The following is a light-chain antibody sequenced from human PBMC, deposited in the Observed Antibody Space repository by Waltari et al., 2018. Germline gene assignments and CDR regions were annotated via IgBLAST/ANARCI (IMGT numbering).Light chain of an antibody. CDR2: ENT. CDR3: SSYTSSSLYV. V-gene: IGLV1-51*02. Sequence: QSVLTQPPSVSAAPGQRVTISCPGGGPNIGNNYVTGYRQFPGTAPKLLIYENTERPSGIPGRFSGSKSGNTASLTISGLQAEDEADYYCSSYTSSSLYVFGTGTKVTVL. CDR1: GPNIGNNY. J-gene: IGLJ1*01.